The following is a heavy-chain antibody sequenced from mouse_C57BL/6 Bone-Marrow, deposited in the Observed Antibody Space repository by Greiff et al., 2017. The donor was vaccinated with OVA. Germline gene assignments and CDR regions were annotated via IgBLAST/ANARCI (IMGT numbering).Heavy chain of an antibody. CDR1: GSTFTDNT. CDR2: IYPRDGST. V-gene: IGHV1-78*01. J-gene: IGHJ4*01. D-gene: IGHD2-4*01. Sequence: QVQLQQSDSELVKPGASVKISCKVSGSTFTDNTIHWMRQRPEQGLEWIGYIYPRDGSTKYNEKFKGKATLTADKSSSTAYMQPNSLTSEDSAVYFCARYWDYDMDYWGQGTPVTVSA. CDR3: ARYWDYDMDY.